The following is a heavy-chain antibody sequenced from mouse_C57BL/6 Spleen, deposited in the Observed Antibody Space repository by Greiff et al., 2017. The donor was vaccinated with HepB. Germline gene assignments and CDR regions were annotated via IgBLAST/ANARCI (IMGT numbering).Heavy chain of an antibody. V-gene: IGHV1-55*01. CDR1: GYTFTSYW. CDR3: ARRGYDYDGFAY. Sequence: VQLQQSGAELVKPGASVKMSCKASGYTFTSYWITWVKQRPGQGLEWIGDIYPGSGSTNYNEKFKSKATLTVDTSSSTAYMQLSSLTSEDSAVYYCARRGYDYDGFAYWGQGTLVTVSA. D-gene: IGHD2-4*01. CDR2: IYPGSGST. J-gene: IGHJ3*01.